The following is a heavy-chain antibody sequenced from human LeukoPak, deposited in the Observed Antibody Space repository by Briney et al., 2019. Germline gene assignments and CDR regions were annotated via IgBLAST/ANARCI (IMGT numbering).Heavy chain of an antibody. CDR2: ISSSSSYI. Sequence: GGSLRLSCAASGFTFSSYSMNWVRQAPGKGLEWVSSISSSSSYIYYADSVKGRFTISRDNAKNSLYLQMNSLRAEDTAVYYCARDIDYSLGGDYYYYMDVWGKGTTVTVSS. CDR1: GFTFSSYS. J-gene: IGHJ6*03. V-gene: IGHV3-21*01. CDR3: ARDIDYSLGGDYYYYMDV. D-gene: IGHD4-11*01.